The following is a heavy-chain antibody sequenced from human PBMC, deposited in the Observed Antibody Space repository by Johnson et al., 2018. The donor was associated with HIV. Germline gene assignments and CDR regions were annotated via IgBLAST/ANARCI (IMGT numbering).Heavy chain of an antibody. J-gene: IGHJ3*02. CDR1: GFTFDDYG. D-gene: IGHD3-22*01. V-gene: IGHV3-20*04. Sequence: VQLVESGGGVVRPGGSLRVSCAASGFTFDDYGMSWVRQAPGKGLEWVSGINWNGGSTGYADSVKGRFTISRDNAKNSLYLQMNTLRAEDTALYFCARDWDYYDTSGYYYAYMGDAFDIWGQGTMVTVSS. CDR3: ARDWDYYDTSGYYYAYMGDAFDI. CDR2: INWNGGST.